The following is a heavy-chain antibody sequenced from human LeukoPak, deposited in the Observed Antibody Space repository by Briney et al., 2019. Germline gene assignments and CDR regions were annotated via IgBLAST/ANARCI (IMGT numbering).Heavy chain of an antibody. CDR3: ARDYRQSYYVSWFDP. CDR1: GGSISNFSFY. Sequence: SETLSLTCTVSGGSISNFSFYWGWIRQPPGNGLEWIGSIYYSGSTYYNPSLKSRVTISVDTSKNQFSLKLSSVTAADTAVYYCARDYRQSYYVSWFDPWGQGTLVTVSS. D-gene: IGHD1-26*01. V-gene: IGHV4-39*07. J-gene: IGHJ5*02. CDR2: IYYSGST.